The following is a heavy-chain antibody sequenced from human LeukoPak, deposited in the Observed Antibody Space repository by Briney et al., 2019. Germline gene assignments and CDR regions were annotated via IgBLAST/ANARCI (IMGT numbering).Heavy chain of an antibody. V-gene: IGHV3-11*06. CDR3: ARDHCSSTSCYWTGNWLDP. J-gene: IGHJ5*02. CDR2: ISSSSSYT. Sequence: GGSLRLSCAASGFTFSDYYMSWIRQAPGKGLEWVSYISSSSSYTNYADSVKGRFTISRDNAKNSLYLQMNSLRAEDTAVYYCARDHCSSTSCYWTGNWLDPRGQGTLVTVSS. D-gene: IGHD2-2*01. CDR1: GFTFSDYY.